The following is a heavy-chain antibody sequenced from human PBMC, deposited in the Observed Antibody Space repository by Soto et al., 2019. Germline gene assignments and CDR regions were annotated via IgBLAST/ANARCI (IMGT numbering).Heavy chain of an antibody. Sequence: GASVKVSCKASGYTFTSYGISWVRQAPGQGLEWMGWISAYNGNTNYAQKLQGRVTMTTDTSTSTAYMELRSLRSDDTAVYYCARVLTYYYDSSGYYSDYWGQGTLVTVSS. CDR3: ARVLTYYYDSSGYYSDY. J-gene: IGHJ4*02. CDR1: GYTFTSYG. V-gene: IGHV1-18*01. CDR2: ISAYNGNT. D-gene: IGHD3-22*01.